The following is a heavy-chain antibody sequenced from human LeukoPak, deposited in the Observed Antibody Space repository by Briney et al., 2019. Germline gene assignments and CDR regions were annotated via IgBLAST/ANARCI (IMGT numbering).Heavy chain of an antibody. V-gene: IGHV4-59*08. CDR3: ARWQYTISSGWFGP. D-gene: IGHD6-6*01. Sequence: SETLSLTCTLSGGSISSRYWSWIRQPPGKGLEWIGSIYYSGGTNYNPSLQSRVTISVDTSKIQFSLKLSSVTAADTAVYYCARWQYTISSGWFGPWGQGTLVTVSS. CDR1: GGSISSRY. CDR2: IYYSGGT. J-gene: IGHJ5*02.